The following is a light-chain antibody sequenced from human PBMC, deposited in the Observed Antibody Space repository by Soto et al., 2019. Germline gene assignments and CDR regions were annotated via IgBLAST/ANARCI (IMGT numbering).Light chain of an antibody. CDR1: QSISSY. J-gene: IGKJ2*01. Sequence: DIQMTQSPSSLSASVGDRVTITCRASQSISSYLNWYQQKPGKAPKLLIYAASSLQSGVPSRFSGCGSGTDFTLTISSLQPEDFATYYCQQNYSTPLTFGQGTKLEIK. CDR2: AAS. V-gene: IGKV1-39*01. CDR3: QQNYSTPLT.